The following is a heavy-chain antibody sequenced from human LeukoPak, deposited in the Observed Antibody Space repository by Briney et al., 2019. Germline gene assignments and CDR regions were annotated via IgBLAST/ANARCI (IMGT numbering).Heavy chain of an antibody. D-gene: IGHD6-19*01. CDR3: ASRAVADPSREFDY. CDR2: INTNTGNP. J-gene: IGHJ4*02. Sequence: ASVKVSCKASGYTFTSYAMNWVRQAPGQGLEWMGWINTNTGNPTYAQGFTGRFVFSLDTSVSTAYLQISSLKAEDTAVCYCASRAVADPSREFDYWGQGTLVTVSS. CDR1: GYTFTSYA. V-gene: IGHV7-4-1*02.